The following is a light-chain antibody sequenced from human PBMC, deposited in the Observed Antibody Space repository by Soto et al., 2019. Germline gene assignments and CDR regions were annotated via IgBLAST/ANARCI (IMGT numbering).Light chain of an antibody. J-gene: IGKJ4*01. V-gene: IGKV3-11*01. CDR3: QQRSNWPQLT. CDR2: DAS. CDR1: QSVSSY. Sequence: EIVLTHSPATLSLSPGERATLSCRASQSVSSYLAWYQQKPGQAPRLLIYDASNRATGIPARFSGSGSGTDFTLTIGSLEPEDFAVYYCQQRSNWPQLTVGGGTKVDIK.